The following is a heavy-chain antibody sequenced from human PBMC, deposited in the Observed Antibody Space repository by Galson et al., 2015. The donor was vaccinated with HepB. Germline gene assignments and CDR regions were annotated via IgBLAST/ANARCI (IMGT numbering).Heavy chain of an antibody. J-gene: IGHJ3*02. CDR3: ARAAFGRGGLDAFDI. CDR1: GFTFSDYY. Sequence: SLRLSCAASGFTFSDYYMSWIRQAPGKGLEWVSYISSSSYTNYADSVKGRFTISRDNAKNSLYLQMNSLRAEDTAVYYCARAAFGRGGLDAFDIWGQGTMVTVSS. V-gene: IGHV3-11*05. D-gene: IGHD3-10*01. CDR2: ISSSSYT.